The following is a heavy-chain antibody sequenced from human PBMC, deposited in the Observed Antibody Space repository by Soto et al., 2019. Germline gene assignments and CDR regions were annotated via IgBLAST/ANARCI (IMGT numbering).Heavy chain of an antibody. J-gene: IGHJ6*02. CDR3: AKDSKGRGVAGTWVYYYYYGMDV. CDR1: GFTFSSYG. V-gene: IGHV3-30*18. CDR2: ISYDGSNK. D-gene: IGHD6-19*01. Sequence: PGGSLRLSCAASGFTFSSYGMHWVRQAPGKGLEWVVVISYDGSNKYYADSVKGRFTISRDNSKNTLYLQMNSLRAEDTAVYYCAKDSKGRGVAGTWVYYYYYGMDVWGQGTTVTVSS.